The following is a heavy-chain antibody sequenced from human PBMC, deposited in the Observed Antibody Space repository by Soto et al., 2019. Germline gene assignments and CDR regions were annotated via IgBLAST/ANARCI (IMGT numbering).Heavy chain of an antibody. V-gene: IGHV4-4*07. CDR2: IYTTGTT. CDR3: ARDLGIRVAGTGWFDP. D-gene: IGHD6-19*01. CDR1: GGLLTSYY. Sequence: SETLSLTCSVSGGLLTSYYWSWIRQSAGKELEWIGRIYTTGTTNYNPSFKSRVTMSMDRSKNQFSLKLSSVGAADTAVYYCARDLGIRVAGTGWFDPWGQGXLVTVSS. J-gene: IGHJ5*02.